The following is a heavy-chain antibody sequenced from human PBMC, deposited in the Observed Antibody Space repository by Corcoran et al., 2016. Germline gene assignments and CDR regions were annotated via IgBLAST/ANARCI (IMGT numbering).Heavy chain of an antibody. CDR1: GFTFSSYS. V-gene: IGHV3-21*01. Sequence: EVQLVESGGGLVKPGGSLRLSCAASGFTFSSYSMNWVRQAPGKGLEWVSSISSSSSYIYYADSVKGRFTISRDNAKNSLYLQMNSLRAEDTAVYYCASDGLDRDSSSFKGPNWFDPWGQGTLVTVSS. CDR3: ASDGLDRDSSSFKGPNWFDP. J-gene: IGHJ5*02. CDR2: ISSSSSYI. D-gene: IGHD6-6*01.